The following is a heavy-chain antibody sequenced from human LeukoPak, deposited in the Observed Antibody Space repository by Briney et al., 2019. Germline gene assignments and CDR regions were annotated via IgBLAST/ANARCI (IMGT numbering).Heavy chain of an antibody. D-gene: IGHD2-2*01. Sequence: SETLSLTCTVSGGSISSYYWSWIRQPPGKGLEWIGYIYYSGSTNYNPSLKSRVTISVDTSKNQFSLKLSSVTAADTAVYYCARAVFCSCTKHCYYYYGMDVWGQGTTVTVSS. CDR1: GGSISSYY. CDR3: ARAVFCSCTKHCYYYYGMDV. V-gene: IGHV4-59*01. CDR2: IYYSGST. J-gene: IGHJ6*02.